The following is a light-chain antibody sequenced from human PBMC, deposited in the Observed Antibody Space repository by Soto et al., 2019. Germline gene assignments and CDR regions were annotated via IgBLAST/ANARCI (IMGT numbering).Light chain of an antibody. CDR2: DVD. V-gene: IGLV2-14*03. J-gene: IGLJ2*01. CDR1: SSDVGAYNY. CDR3: SSYSGSGTDVV. Sequence: QSALTQPASVSGSPGQSITISCTGTSSDVGAYNYVSWYQQHPGKAHKLMIYDVDNRPSGVSNRFSASKSGNTASLTISGLQAEDEADYYCSSYSGSGTDVVFGGGTKLTVL.